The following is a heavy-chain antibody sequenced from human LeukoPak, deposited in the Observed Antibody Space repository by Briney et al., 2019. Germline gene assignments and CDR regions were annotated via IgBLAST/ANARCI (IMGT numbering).Heavy chain of an antibody. V-gene: IGHV3-33*01. J-gene: IGHJ4*02. D-gene: IGHD1-26*01. CDR1: GFTFSSYG. Sequence: GGSLRLSCAASGFTFSSYGMHWVRQAPGKGLEWVAVIWYDGSNKYYADSVKGRFTISRDNSKNTLYLQMNSLRAEDTAVYYCARAAATVGATTHFDYWGQGTLVTVSS. CDR2: IWYDGSNK. CDR3: ARAAATVGATTHFDY.